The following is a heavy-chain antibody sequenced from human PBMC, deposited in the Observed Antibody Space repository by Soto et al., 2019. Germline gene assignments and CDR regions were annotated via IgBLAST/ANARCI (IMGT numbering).Heavy chain of an antibody. D-gene: IGHD2-21*02. CDR3: ARRKFVVVTGITYYYNGMDV. CDR2: ISSSSNFI. CDR1: GFNFRSYS. V-gene: IGHV3-21*01. Sequence: GGSLRLSCAVSGFNFRSYSMNWVRQTPGKGLEWVASISSSSNFIYYADSMRGRFTISRDDAKNSLYLQMNNLRAEDTAVYYCARRKFVVVTGITYYYNGMDVWGQGTTVTVSS. J-gene: IGHJ6*02.